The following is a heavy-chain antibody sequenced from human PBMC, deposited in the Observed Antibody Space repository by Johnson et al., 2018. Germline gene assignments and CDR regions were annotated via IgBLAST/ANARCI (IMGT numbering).Heavy chain of an antibody. Sequence: VQLVQSGGGLVQPGGSLRLSCAASGFTFSSYSMNWGRQAPGKGLEWVSYISSSSSTIYYADYVKGRFTISRDNAKNSLYLQMNSLRDEDTAVYYCARDGGDIVVVPAANYGMDVWGQGTTVTVSS. CDR2: ISSSSSTI. CDR1: GFTFSSYS. CDR3: ARDGGDIVVVPAANYGMDV. V-gene: IGHV3-48*02. J-gene: IGHJ6*02. D-gene: IGHD2-2*01.